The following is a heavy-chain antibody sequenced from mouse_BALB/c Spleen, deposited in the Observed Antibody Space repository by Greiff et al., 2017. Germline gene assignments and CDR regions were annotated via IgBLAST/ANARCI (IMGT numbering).Heavy chain of an antibody. CDR2: INPSTGYT. Sequence: VKLMESGAELAKPGASVKMSCKASGYTFTSYWMHWVKQRPGQGLEWIGYINPSTGYTEYNQKFKDKATLTADKSSSTAYMQLSSLTSEDSAVYYCARSPVTGVFAYWGQGTLVTVSA. CDR3: ARSPVTGVFAY. CDR1: GYTFTSYW. V-gene: IGHV1-7*01. J-gene: IGHJ3*01. D-gene: IGHD4-1*01.